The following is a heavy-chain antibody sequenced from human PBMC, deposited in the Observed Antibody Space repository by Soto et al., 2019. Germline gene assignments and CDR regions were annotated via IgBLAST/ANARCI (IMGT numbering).Heavy chain of an antibody. CDR1: GGSISNYY. CDR2: IYSSGST. V-gene: IGHV4-59*01. D-gene: IGHD5-18*01. Sequence: PSETLSLTCTVSGGSISNYYWNWIRQSPGKGLEWIGYIYSSGSTHYNPSLQNRVTISIDTSTNQVSLKVNSVTAADTAVYYCARDHPHSYGVYYFDYWGQGTPVTVSS. J-gene: IGHJ4*02. CDR3: ARDHPHSYGVYYFDY.